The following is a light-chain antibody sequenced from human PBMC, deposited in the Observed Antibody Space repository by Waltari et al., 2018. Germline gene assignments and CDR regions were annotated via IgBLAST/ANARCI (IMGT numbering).Light chain of an antibody. Sequence: DIVMTQSPESLAVSLGERATISCKTSESVLYSSNNKNHLAWYEQKPGQPPRLLLYWASTRESGVPDRFIGSGSETDFTLTVTSLQAEDVAVYYCQQYYNTPLTFGGGTKVEVK. CDR1: ESVLYSSNNKNH. J-gene: IGKJ4*01. V-gene: IGKV4-1*01. CDR3: QQYYNTPLT. CDR2: WAS.